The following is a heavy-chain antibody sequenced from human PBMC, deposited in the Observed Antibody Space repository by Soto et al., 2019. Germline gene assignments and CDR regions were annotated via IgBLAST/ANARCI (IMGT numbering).Heavy chain of an antibody. Sequence: GGSLRLSCAASGFTFNSYVMTWVRQAPGKGLEWVSSISGSGLAAYYADSVKGRFTISRDNSKNTLYVQMNSLRAEDTAVYYCAKGRTTDLDYWGQGTLVTVSS. V-gene: IGHV3-23*01. J-gene: IGHJ4*02. CDR3: AKGRTTDLDY. D-gene: IGHD4-4*01. CDR1: GFTFNSYV. CDR2: ISGSGLAA.